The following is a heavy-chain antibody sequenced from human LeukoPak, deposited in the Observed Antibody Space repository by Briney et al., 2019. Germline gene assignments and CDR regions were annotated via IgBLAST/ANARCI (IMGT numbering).Heavy chain of an antibody. CDR2: IYYSGST. Sequence: SETLSLTCTVSGGYISSYYWSWIRQPPGKGLEWIGYIYYSGSTNYNPSLKSRVTISVDTSKNQFSLKLSSVTAADTAVYYCAGQQLSFSWFDPWGQGTLVTVSS. CDR1: GGYISSYY. J-gene: IGHJ5*02. D-gene: IGHD6-13*01. V-gene: IGHV4-59*01. CDR3: AGQQLSFSWFDP.